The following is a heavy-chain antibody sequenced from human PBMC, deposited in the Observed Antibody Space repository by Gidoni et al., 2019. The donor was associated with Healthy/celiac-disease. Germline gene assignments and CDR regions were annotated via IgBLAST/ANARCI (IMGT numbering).Heavy chain of an antibody. Sequence: QVTLKESGPVLVKPTETLTLTCTVSGFSLSNARMGVSWIRQPPGKALEWLAHIFSNYEKSYSTSLKSRLTISKDTSKSQVVLTMTNMDPVDTATYYCARISRNARKQWLGTPGTFVLDYWGQGTLVTVSS. CDR2: IFSNYEK. CDR3: ARISRNARKQWLGTPGTFVLDY. CDR1: GFSLSNARMG. D-gene: IGHD6-19*01. J-gene: IGHJ4*02. V-gene: IGHV2-26*01.